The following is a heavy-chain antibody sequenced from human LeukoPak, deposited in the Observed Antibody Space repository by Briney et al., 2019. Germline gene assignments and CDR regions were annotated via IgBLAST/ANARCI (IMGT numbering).Heavy chain of an antibody. Sequence: SVKVSCKASGGTFSSYAISWVRQAPGQGLEWMGGIIPIFGTANYAQKFQGRVTITADESTSTAYMELSSLRSEDTAVYYCATFRVFGLGGDPFDYWGQGTLVTVSS. CDR3: ATFRVFGLGGDPFDY. CDR1: GGTFSSYA. J-gene: IGHJ4*02. CDR2: IIPIFGTA. D-gene: IGHD3-16*01. V-gene: IGHV1-69*01.